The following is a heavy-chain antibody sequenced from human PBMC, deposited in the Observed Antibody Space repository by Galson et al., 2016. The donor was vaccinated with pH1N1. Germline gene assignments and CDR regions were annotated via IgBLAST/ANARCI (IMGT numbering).Heavy chain of an antibody. Sequence: SLRLSCAASGFTFSIYWMTWVRQAPGKGLEWVANINQDGSKMYYVDSVKGRFTISRDNAKNSLYLQMDSLRAEDTAVYYCARAIAAAEGYWGQGTTVSVSS. V-gene: IGHV3-7*03. CDR3: ARAIAAAEGY. D-gene: IGHD6-13*01. CDR1: GFTFSIYW. CDR2: INQDGSKM. J-gene: IGHJ6*02.